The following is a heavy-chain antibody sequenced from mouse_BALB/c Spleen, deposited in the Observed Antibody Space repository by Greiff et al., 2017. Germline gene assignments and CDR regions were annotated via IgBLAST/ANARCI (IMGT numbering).Heavy chain of an antibody. V-gene: IGHV3-8*02. CDR1: GDSITSGY. Sequence: EVQRVESGPSLVKPSQTLSLTCSVTGDSITSGYWNWIRKFPGNKLEYMGYISYSGSTYYNPSLKSRISITRDTSKNQYYLQLNSVTTEDTATYYCARWGWVFYAMDYWGQGTSVTVSS. CDR2: ISYSGST. CDR3: ARWGWVFYAMDY. J-gene: IGHJ4*01.